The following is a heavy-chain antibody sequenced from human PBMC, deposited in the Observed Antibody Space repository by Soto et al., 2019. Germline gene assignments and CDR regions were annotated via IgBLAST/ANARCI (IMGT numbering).Heavy chain of an antibody. J-gene: IGHJ4*02. CDR3: ARASGGVVLRYFDWLAHDY. D-gene: IGHD3-9*01. CDR2: IDPSGGST. CDR1: GYTFTSYY. V-gene: IGHV1-46*01. Sequence: ASVKVSCKASGYTFTSYYMHWVRQAPGQGLEWMGIIDPSGGSTSYAQKFQGRVTMTRDTSTSTVYMELSSLRSEDTAVYYCARASGGVVLRYFDWLAHDYWGQGTLVTVSS.